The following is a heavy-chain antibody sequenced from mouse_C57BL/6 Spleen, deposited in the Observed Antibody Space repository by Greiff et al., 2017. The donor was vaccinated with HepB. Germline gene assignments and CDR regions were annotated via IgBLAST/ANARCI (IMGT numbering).Heavy chain of an antibody. D-gene: IGHD2-5*01. V-gene: IGHV1-52*01. CDR3: AGVTTRYWYFDV. Sequence: VKLQQPGAELVRPGSSVKLSCKASGYTFTSYWMHWVKQRPIQGLEWIGNIDPSDSETHYNQKFKDKATLTVDKSSSTAYMQLSSLTSEDSAVYYCAGVTTRYWYFDVWGTGTTVTVSS. J-gene: IGHJ1*03. CDR1: GYTFTSYW. CDR2: IDPSDSET.